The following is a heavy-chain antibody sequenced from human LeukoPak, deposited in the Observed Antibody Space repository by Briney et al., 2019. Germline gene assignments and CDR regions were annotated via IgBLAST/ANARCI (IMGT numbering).Heavy chain of an antibody. Sequence: SETLSLTCTVSGVSISSSSYYWGWIRQPPGKGLEWIGSIYYSGSTYYNPSLKSRVTISVDTSKNQFSLKLSSVTAADTAVYYCARSGNQLHLWYFDLWGRGTLVTVSS. CDR3: ARSGNQLHLWYFDL. CDR2: IYYSGST. V-gene: IGHV4-39*01. D-gene: IGHD2-2*01. CDR1: GVSISSSSYY. J-gene: IGHJ2*01.